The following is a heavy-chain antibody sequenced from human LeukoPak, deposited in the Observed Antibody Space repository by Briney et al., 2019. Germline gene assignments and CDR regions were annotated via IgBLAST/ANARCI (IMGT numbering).Heavy chain of an antibody. J-gene: IGHJ5*02. CDR1: GGSINAYY. CDR2: IYYSWNN. CDR3: ARVFGLLEWLFEP. Sequence: SETLSLTCSVSGGSINAYYRSWIRQTPGKGLERIGHIYYSWNNNYNPSLKSRATISIHTSRKQFSLRLNSVTAANTAVYYCARVFGLLEWLFEPRGQGTLVTVSS. V-gene: IGHV4-59*01. D-gene: IGHD3-3*01.